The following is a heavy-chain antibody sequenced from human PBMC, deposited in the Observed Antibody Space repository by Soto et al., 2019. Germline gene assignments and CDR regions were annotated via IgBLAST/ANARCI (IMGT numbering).Heavy chain of an antibody. CDR2: IYYSGST. CDR3: ARFPVTTSYYYGMDV. CDR1: GGSISSYY. D-gene: IGHD4-17*01. Sequence: QVQLQESGPGLVKPSETLSLTCTVSGGSISSYYWSWIRQPPGKGLEWIGYIYYSGSTNYNPSLKSRVTISVDTSKNQFSLKLSSVTAADTAVYYCARFPVTTSYYYGMDVWGQGTTVTVSS. J-gene: IGHJ6*02. V-gene: IGHV4-59*01.